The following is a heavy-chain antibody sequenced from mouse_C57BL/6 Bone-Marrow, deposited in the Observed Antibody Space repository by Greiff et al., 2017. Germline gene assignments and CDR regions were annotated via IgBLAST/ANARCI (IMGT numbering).Heavy chain of an antibody. CDR3: ARRWLPFDY. J-gene: IGHJ2*01. CDR2: IYPGSGST. D-gene: IGHD2-2*01. CDR1: GYTFTSYW. V-gene: IGHV1-55*01. Sequence: VQLQQPGAELVKPGASVKMSCKASGYTFTSYWITWVKQRPGQGLEWIGDIYPGSGSTNYNEKFKSKATLTVDTSSSTAYMQLSSLTSEASAFYYCARRWLPFDYWGQGTTLTVSS.